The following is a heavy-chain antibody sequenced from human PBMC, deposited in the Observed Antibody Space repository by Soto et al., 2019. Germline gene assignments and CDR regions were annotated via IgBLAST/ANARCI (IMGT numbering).Heavy chain of an antibody. J-gene: IGHJ6*02. CDR2: IKSKAYVGTT. V-gene: IGHV3-49*03. D-gene: IGHD3-10*01. CDR1: GFTFGDYD. CDR3: TRGEDYYGRPLTHV. Sequence: GGSLRLSCAASGFTFGDYDMTWFRQAPGKGLEWVGVIKSKAYVGTTEYAASVKGTFTISRDDSISIAYLQMNSLRTEDTAVYYCTRGEDYYGRPLTHVWGQGTKVTVSS.